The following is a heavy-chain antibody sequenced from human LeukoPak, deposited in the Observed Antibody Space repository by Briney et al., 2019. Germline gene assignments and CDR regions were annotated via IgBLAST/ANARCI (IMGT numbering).Heavy chain of an antibody. CDR3: ARTLELYSSSDY. J-gene: IGHJ4*02. V-gene: IGHV3-21*01. CDR1: GFTFSSYA. Sequence: PGGSLRLSCAASGFTFSSYAMSWVRQAPGKGLEWVSSISSSSSYIYYADSVKGRFTISRDNAKNSLYLQMNSLRAEDTAVYYCARTLELYSSSDYWGQGTLVTVSS. D-gene: IGHD6-6*01. CDR2: ISSSSSYI.